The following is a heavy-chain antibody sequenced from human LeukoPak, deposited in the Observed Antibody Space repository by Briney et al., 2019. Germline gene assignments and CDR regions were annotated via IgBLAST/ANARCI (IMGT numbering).Heavy chain of an antibody. CDR2: INPNSGGT. J-gene: IGHJ4*01. V-gene: IGHV1-2*02. CDR3: ARDLAGIAARTPTYVDY. Sequence: GASVKVSCKSSGYTFTGYYMHWVRQAPGQGLEWMGWINPNSGGTNYAQKFQGRVTMTRDTSISTAYMELSRLRSGDTAVYYCARDLAGIAARTPTYVDYWGQEPWSPSPQ. D-gene: IGHD6-6*01. CDR1: GYTFTGYY.